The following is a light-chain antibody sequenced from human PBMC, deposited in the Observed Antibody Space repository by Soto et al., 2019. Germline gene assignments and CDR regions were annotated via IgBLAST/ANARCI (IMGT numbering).Light chain of an antibody. CDR2: EVS. CDR3: SSYTISSTVV. V-gene: IGLV2-14*01. Sequence: QSALTQPASVSGSPGQSITISCTGTSSDVGNYNYVSWYQQHPGKAPKLMIFEVSNRPSGVSNRCSGSKSGNTASLTISGRQAEDEADYYCSSYTISSTVVFGGGTKLTVL. CDR1: SSDVGNYNY. J-gene: IGLJ2*01.